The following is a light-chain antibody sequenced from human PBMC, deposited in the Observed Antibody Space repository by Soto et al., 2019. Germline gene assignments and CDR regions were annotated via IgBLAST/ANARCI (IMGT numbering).Light chain of an antibody. CDR3: QHDDSARWT. J-gene: IGKJ1*01. Sequence: EIVLTQSPGTLSLSPGETATLSCRASQSVGSTYLAWYQQNPGQAPRLLIYAASSRATGIPDRFSGSGSGTDFSLTISRLEPEDFAVYYCQHDDSARWTFGLGTKVDIK. V-gene: IGKV3-20*01. CDR2: AAS. CDR1: QSVGSTY.